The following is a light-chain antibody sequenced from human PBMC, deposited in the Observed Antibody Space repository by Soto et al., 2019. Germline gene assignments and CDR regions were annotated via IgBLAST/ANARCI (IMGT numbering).Light chain of an antibody. V-gene: IGKV1-13*02. CDR3: QHLNTVPPCT. CDR1: QSISSA. Sequence: ATQLTQSPSSLSASLGDRVTVTCRASQSISSALAWYQQKPGKAPKLLIYDASSLETGVPSRFSGSGSGTDFTLTTSSLQPEDFATYYCQHLNTVPPCTFGQGTKLEIK. J-gene: IGKJ2*02. CDR2: DAS.